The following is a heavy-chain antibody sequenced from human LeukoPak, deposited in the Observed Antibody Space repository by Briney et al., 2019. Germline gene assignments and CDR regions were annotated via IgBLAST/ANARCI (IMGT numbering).Heavy chain of an antibody. CDR2: ISWNSGSI. D-gene: IGHD6-13*01. CDR1: GFTFDDFP. CDR3: AKEAVYSSSWYQDYYYGMDV. V-gene: IGHV3-9*01. J-gene: IGHJ6*02. Sequence: PGGSLRLSCAASGFTFDDFPMHWVRQQPGKGLEWVSGISWNSGSIGYADSVKGRFTISRDNAKNSLYLQMNSLRAEDTALYYCAKEAVYSSSWYQDYYYGMDVWGQGTTVTVSS.